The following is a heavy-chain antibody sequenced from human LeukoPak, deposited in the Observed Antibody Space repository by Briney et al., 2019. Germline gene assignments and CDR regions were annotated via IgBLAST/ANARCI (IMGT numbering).Heavy chain of an antibody. Sequence: SVKVSCKASGYTFTIYDINWVRQAPGQGLEWMGGIIPIFGTANYAQKFQGRVTITADKSTSTAYMELSSLRSEDTAVYYCARDREDRWFDPWGQGTLVTVSS. CDR1: GYTFTIYD. J-gene: IGHJ5*02. CDR2: IIPIFGTA. CDR3: ARDREDRWFDP. V-gene: IGHV1-69*06.